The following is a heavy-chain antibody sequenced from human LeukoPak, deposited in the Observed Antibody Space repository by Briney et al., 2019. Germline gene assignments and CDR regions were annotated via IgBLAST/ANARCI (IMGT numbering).Heavy chain of an antibody. V-gene: IGHV4-39*07. CDR3: ARLRGDSYGQDDTGLDY. Sequence: SETLSLTCTVSGDSISRSSDYWGWVRQPPGKGLEWLGRIYYSGSTYYNPSVKSRVTISVDTSKNQFSLKLSSVTAADTGVYYCARLRGDSYGQDDTGLDYWGQGTLVTVSS. J-gene: IGHJ4*02. CDR2: IYYSGST. CDR1: GDSISRSSDY. D-gene: IGHD5-18*01.